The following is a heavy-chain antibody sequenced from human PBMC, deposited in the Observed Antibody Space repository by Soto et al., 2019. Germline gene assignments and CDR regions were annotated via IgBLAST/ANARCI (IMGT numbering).Heavy chain of an antibody. Sequence: SETLSLTCTVSGDSVTSDSYFWSWIRQPPGKGLEWIGNSYYSGYYSGSTNHNPSLKSRVTVSVDTSKNQFYLKLRSVTTADTAVYYCARDYRKENCGSVRSNSLDVWGQGTTVTVSS. CDR2: SYYSGYYSGST. D-gene: IGHD2-21*01. V-gene: IGHV4-61*01. CDR3: ARDYRKENCGSVRSNSLDV. CDR1: GDSVTSDSYF. J-gene: IGHJ6*02.